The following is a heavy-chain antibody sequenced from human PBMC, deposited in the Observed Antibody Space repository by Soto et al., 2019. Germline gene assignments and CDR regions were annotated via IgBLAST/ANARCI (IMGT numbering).Heavy chain of an antibody. CDR3: AKNYSDRSGSPLAFDY. CDR1: GFTFSKYA. Sequence: GGSLRLSCAASGFTFSKYALSWVRQAPGKGLEWVSAISGSGGTTHYADSVKGRVTISRDNSKDTVFLQMNSLRAEDTAVYSCAKNYSDRSGSPLAFDYWGQGTLVTVSS. J-gene: IGHJ4*02. D-gene: IGHD3-3*01. CDR2: ISGSGGTT. V-gene: IGHV3-23*01.